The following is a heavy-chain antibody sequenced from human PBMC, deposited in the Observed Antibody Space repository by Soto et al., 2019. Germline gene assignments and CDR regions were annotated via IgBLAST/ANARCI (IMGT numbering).Heavy chain of an antibody. CDR1: GGSISSGGYS. J-gene: IGHJ5*02. V-gene: IGHV4-30-2*01. D-gene: IGHD3-10*01. CDR3: ARDAGGWFDP. CDR2: IYHSGST. Sequence: QLQLQESGSGLVKPSQTLSLTCGVSGGSISSGGYSWSWIRRPPGKDLEWIGYIYHSGSTYYNPSLKSRVTISIDRSKNPFSLNLSSVIAADTAVYYCARDAGGWFDPWGQGTLVTVSS.